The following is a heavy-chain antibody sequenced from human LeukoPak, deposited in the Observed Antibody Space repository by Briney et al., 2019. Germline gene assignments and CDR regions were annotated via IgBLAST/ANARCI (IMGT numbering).Heavy chain of an antibody. V-gene: IGHV3-9*01. Sequence: PGGSLRLSCAASGFTFDDHAMHSVRRAPGKGLEWASGIKWNSNPIDYGDSVGGRFTISRDNAKNSLFLQMRSLRPEDTALYYCAKSASGYSSPFDSWGQGTLVTVSS. D-gene: IGHD3-22*01. CDR1: GFTFDDHA. CDR2: IKWNSNPI. CDR3: AKSASGYSSPFDS. J-gene: IGHJ4*02.